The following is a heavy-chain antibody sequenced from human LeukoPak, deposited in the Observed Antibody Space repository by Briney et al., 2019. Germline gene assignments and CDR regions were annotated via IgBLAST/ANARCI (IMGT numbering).Heavy chain of an antibody. CDR1: GYTFTGYY. J-gene: IGHJ4*02. Sequence: ASVKVSCKASGYTFTGYYMDWVRQAPGQGLEWMGWINPDSGDTNYAQKFQGRVTITRDTSVSTAYMELSRLRSDDTAVYYCARGGKSELGTCDHWGQGTLVTVSS. CDR3: ARGGKSELGTCDH. CDR2: INPDSGDT. V-gene: IGHV1-2*02. D-gene: IGHD7-27*01.